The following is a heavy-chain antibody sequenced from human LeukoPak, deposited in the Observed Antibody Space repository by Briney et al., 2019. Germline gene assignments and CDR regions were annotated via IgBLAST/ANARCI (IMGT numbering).Heavy chain of an antibody. CDR2: IWYDGSNK. CDR1: GFTFSSYG. CDR3: AKDSGYYYYYMDV. Sequence: PGGSLRLSCAASGFTFSSYGMHWVRQAPGKGLEWVAVIWYDGSNKYYADTVKGRFTISRDNSKNTPYLQMNSLRAEDTAVYYCAKDSGYYYYYMDVWGKGTTVTVSS. V-gene: IGHV3-33*06. J-gene: IGHJ6*03.